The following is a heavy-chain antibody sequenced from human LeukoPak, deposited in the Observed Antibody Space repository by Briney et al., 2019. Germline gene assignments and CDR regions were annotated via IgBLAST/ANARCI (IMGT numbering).Heavy chain of an antibody. J-gene: IGHJ5*02. CDR2: ISYDGSNK. CDR1: GLTCSSYA. Sequence: RGSLRLSCEASGLTCSSYAMHLVRQVPGKGLESMAVISYDGSNKYYVDSVQGRFAISRDNSKNTLFLQMNSLRAEDTAVYYCARGSYCSGGACYSNWFDPWGQGTLVTVSS. CDR3: ARGSYCSGGACYSNWFDP. D-gene: IGHD2-15*01. V-gene: IGHV3-30*09.